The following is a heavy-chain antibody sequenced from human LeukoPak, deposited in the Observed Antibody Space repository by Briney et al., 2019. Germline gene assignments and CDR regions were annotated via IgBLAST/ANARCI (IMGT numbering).Heavy chain of an antibody. Sequence: GGSVRLSCSASGFTFCDYYMAWMRQAPGKGLVWVLFISANGYTIYHADSVKGRFTISRDNAEKALYMQMTSLRAEDTAVYYCAGSSYFQIPVAGFYFDSWGQGTPVTVSS. CDR3: AGSSYFQIPVAGFYFDS. CDR1: GFTFCDYY. V-gene: IGHV3-11*01. J-gene: IGHJ4*02. CDR2: ISANGYTI. D-gene: IGHD6-19*01.